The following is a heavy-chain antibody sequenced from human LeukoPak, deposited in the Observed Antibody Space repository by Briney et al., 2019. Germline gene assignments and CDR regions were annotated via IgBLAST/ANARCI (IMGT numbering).Heavy chain of an antibody. D-gene: IGHD1-26*01. CDR2: IIPIFGTA. J-gene: IGHJ4*02. CDR3: AIESGSYFGLRYFDY. CDR1: GGTFSSYA. V-gene: IGHV1-69*05. Sequence: SVKVSCKASGGTFSSYAISWVRQASGQGLEWMGRIIPIFGTANYAQKFQGRVTITTDESTSTAYMELSSLRSEDTAVYYCAIESGSYFGLRYFDYWGQGTLVTVSS.